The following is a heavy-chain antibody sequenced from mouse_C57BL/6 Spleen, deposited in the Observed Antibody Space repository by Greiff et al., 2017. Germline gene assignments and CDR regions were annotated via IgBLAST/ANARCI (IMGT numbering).Heavy chain of an antibody. J-gene: IGHJ2*01. CDR1: GYTFTDYY. Sequence: VQLQQSGPVLVKPGASVKMSCKASGYTFTDYYMNWVKQSHGKSLEWIGVINPYNGGTSYNQKFKGKATLTVDKSSSTAYMELNSLTSEDSAVYYCARDYDDGYYFDYWGQGTTLTVSS. V-gene: IGHV1-19*01. D-gene: IGHD2-4*01. CDR2: INPYNGGT. CDR3: ARDYDDGYYFDY.